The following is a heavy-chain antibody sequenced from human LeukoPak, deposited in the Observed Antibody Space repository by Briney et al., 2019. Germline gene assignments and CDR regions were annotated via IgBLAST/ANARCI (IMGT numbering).Heavy chain of an antibody. CDR2: INHSGST. D-gene: IGHD3-22*01. CDR1: GGSFSGYY. CDR3: ARGRGPRRITMIVVVPSYFDY. V-gene: IGHV4-34*01. Sequence: PSETLSLTCAVYGGSFSGYYWGWIRQPPGKGLEWIGEINHSGSTNYNPSLKSRVTISVDTSKNQFSLKLSFVTAADTAVYYCARGRGPRRITMIVVVPSYFDYWGQGTLVTVSS. J-gene: IGHJ4*02.